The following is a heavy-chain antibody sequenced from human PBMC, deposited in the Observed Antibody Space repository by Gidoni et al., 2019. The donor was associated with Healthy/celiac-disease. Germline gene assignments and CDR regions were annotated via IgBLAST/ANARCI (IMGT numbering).Heavy chain of an antibody. V-gene: IGHV3-74*01. CDR1: GFTFSSSW. D-gene: IGHD3-22*01. J-gene: IGHJ6*02. CDR2: INSDGSST. CDR3: AREGYYYDSSGYPYYYYGMDV. Sequence: EVQLVESGGGLVQPGGSLRLSCAASGFTFSSSWLHWVRQAPGKGLVWVSRINSDGSSTSYADSVKGRFTISRDNAKNTLYLQMNSLRAEDTAVYYCAREGYYYDSSGYPYYYYGMDVWGQGTTVTVSS.